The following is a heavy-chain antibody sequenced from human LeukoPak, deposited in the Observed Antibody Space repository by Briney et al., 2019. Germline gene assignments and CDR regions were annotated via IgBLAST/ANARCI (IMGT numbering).Heavy chain of an antibody. CDR2: IYYSGST. J-gene: IGHJ4*02. CDR1: GGSISSGSYY. CDR3: ARYVWGSYPTFEDY. Sequence: SQTLSLTCTVPGGSISSGSYYWSWIRQPPGKGLEWIGYIYYSGSTNYNPSLKSRVTISVDTSKNKFSLKLSSVTAADTAVYYCARYVWGSYPTFEDYWGQGTLVTVSS. D-gene: IGHD3-16*02. V-gene: IGHV4-61*01.